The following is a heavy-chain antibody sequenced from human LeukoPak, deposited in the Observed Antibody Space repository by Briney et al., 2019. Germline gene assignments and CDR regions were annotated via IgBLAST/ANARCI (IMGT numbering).Heavy chain of an antibody. CDR2: ITKQSDYV. Sequence: PGGSLRLSCAASGFRLSDFNMNWVRQAPGKGLEWVSSITKQSDYVYYADSVTGRFTISGDNAQNSLFLQMNSLRADDTAVHYCARDRASVNRGVIVPRVGRYFDSWGLGTLVSVSS. V-gene: IGHV3-21*01. CDR3: ARDRASVNRGVIVPRVGRYFDS. D-gene: IGHD3-10*01. CDR1: GFRLSDFN. J-gene: IGHJ4*02.